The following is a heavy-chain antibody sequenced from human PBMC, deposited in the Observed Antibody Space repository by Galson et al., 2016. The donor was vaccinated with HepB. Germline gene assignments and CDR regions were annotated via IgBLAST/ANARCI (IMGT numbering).Heavy chain of an antibody. CDR3: PRLMLYPKYYFDY. V-gene: IGHV2-5*02. CDR2: LYWDDDA. D-gene: IGHD2-8*01. Sequence: PALVKPTQTLTLTCTFSGFSLRTAGVGVGWIRQPPGKAQEWLAVLYWDDDARYSPSLRSRLTITYDTSNNQVVLTITNMDPVDTSTYYCPRLMLYPKYYFDYWGQGTLVAVSS. J-gene: IGHJ4*02. CDR1: GFSLRTAGVG.